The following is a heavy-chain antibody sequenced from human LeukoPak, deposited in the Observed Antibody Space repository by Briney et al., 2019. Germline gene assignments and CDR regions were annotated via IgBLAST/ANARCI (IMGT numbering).Heavy chain of an antibody. CDR2: ISGSGGST. CDR3: AKSPITIFGVVMSPLGHYMDV. J-gene: IGHJ6*03. V-gene: IGHV3-23*01. D-gene: IGHD3-3*01. Sequence: SGGSLRLSCAASGFTFSSYAMSWVRQAPGKGLEWVSAISGSGGSTYYADSVKGRFTISRDNSKNTLYLQMNSLRAEDTAVYYCAKSPITIFGVVMSPLGHYMDVWGKGTTVTVSS. CDR1: GFTFSSYA.